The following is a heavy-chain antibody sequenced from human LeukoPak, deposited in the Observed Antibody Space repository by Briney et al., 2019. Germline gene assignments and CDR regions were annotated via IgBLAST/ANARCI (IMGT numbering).Heavy chain of an antibody. V-gene: IGHV4-39*07. CDR1: GGTVTSSTYF. D-gene: IGHD1-14*01. CDR2: ISYSGAT. J-gene: IGHJ6*03. CDR3: ARDGFYYHYYMDV. Sequence: PSETLSLTCTLSGGTVTSSTYFWGWIRQPPGKGLEWIGSISYSGATYYNPSLKSRVSMSVHTSKNQFSLKLSSVTAADTAVYYCARDGFYYHYYMDVRGEGTTVTVSS.